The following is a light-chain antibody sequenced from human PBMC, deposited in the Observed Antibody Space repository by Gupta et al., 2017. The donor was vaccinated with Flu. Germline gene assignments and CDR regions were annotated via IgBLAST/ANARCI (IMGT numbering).Light chain of an antibody. V-gene: IGKV3-11*01. CDR1: QSVSNF. CDR3: QQRSDLYT. CDR2: AAS. J-gene: IGKJ2*01. Sequence: SPATLSLSPGERATRSCRDSQSVSNFLEWYQQKPGQAPRLIIYAASNSASGNPVWFSGSGYPKDFTLTSSRREYEDFAVYYAQQRSDLYTFGQGTKLDIK.